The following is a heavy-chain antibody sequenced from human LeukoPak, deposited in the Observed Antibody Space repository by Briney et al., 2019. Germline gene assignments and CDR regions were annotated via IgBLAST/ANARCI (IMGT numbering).Heavy chain of an antibody. J-gene: IGHJ6*03. D-gene: IGHD6-6*01. CDR1: GGFISSSSYY. CDR3: AKTSSVGEYSSSSGYYYYMDV. Sequence: PAETLSLTCTVSGGFISSSSYYWGWIRQPPGKGLEWIGTMFYDGITYYNPPLKSRVTISVDTSKNQFSLKLSSVTAADTAIYYCAKTSSVGEYSSSSGYYYYMDVWGEGTTVTVSS. V-gene: IGHV4-39*01. CDR2: MFYDGIT.